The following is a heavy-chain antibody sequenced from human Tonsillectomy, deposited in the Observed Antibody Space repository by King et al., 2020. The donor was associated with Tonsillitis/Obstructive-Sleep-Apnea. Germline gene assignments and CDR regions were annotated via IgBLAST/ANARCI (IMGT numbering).Heavy chain of an antibody. CDR3: AKDRVGVATITNFDY. CDR1: GFTFSSYA. D-gene: IGHD5-12*01. Sequence: VQLVESGGGLVQPGGSLRLSCAASGFTFSSYAMTWVRQAPGKGLEWVSGISGSGGSTYYADAVKGRFTISRDNSKNTLYLQMKSLRAEDTAVYYCAKDRVGVATITNFDYWGQGTLVTVSS. V-gene: IGHV3-23*04. J-gene: IGHJ4*02. CDR2: ISGSGGST.